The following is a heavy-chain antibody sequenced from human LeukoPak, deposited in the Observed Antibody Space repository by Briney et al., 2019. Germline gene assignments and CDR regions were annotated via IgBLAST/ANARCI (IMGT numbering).Heavy chain of an antibody. CDR1: GFTFSIYA. V-gene: IGHV3-23*01. CDR3: AKPRRSTVPSDY. Sequence: GGSLRLSCAAAGFTFSIYAMSWVRQAPGKGLEWVSTISSSGGDTFYADSVKGRFTITRDNSKNTLYLQVNSLRAEDTANYYCAKPRRSTVPSDYRGQGTLVTVSS. D-gene: IGHD4-17*01. CDR2: ISSSGGDT. J-gene: IGHJ4*02.